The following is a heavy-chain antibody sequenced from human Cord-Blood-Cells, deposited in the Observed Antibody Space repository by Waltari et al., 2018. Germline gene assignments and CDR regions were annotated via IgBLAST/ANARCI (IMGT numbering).Heavy chain of an antibody. V-gene: IGHV4-61*09. CDR3: AREVELGFDP. CDR2: IYTSGST. CDR1: GGSISSGSYY. J-gene: IGHJ5*02. Sequence: QVQLQESGPGLVKPSQTLSLTCTVSGGSISSGSYYWSWIRQPAGKGLEWIGYIYTSGSTNYNPSLKGRVTRSVDTSKNQFSLKLSSVTAADTAVYYCAREVELGFDPWGQGTLVTVSS. D-gene: IGHD1-7*01.